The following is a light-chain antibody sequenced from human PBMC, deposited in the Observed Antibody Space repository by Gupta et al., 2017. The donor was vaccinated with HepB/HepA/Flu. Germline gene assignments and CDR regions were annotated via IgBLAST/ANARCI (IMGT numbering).Light chain of an antibody. CDR1: SSDVGSHNL. J-gene: IGLJ2*01. CDR3: CSYGGSSTYVV. V-gene: IGLV2-23*02. CDR2: EVT. Sequence: QSALTQPASVSGSPGPSTTISCTGTSSDVGSHNLVSWYQQHPGKAPKLMIYEVTKRASGVSNRVSGSKSGNTASLTISGLQAEDEADYYCCSYGGSSTYVVFGGGTKLTVL.